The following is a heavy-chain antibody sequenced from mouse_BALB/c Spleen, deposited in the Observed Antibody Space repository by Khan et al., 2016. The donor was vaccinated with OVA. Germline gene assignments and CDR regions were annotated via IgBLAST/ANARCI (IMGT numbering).Heavy chain of an antibody. CDR3: ARDFHYYGRRGAMDN. J-gene: IGHJ4*01. V-gene: IGHV1-4*01. CDR1: GYTFTSYT. D-gene: IGHD1-1*01. CDR2: IIPSTVYT. Sequence: QVQLQQSGAELARPGASVKMSCKASGYTFTSYTMHWVKQRPGQGLEWIGYIIPSTVYTNYNQKFKDKATLTADKSSSTAYMQLSSLTSEDSAVYYGARDFHYYGRRGAMDNWGQGTSVTVSS.